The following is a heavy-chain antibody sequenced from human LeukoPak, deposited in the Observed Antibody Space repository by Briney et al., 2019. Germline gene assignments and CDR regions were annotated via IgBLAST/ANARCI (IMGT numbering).Heavy chain of an antibody. Sequence: PGGSLRLSCAASGFTFNNYALTWVRQTPGKGLECVSAISGDGVSPYYADSVRGRFTISRDNSKNTLYLQMNSLRAEDTAVYYCAKGSPPQWLVQGFYYGMDVWGQGTTVTVSS. D-gene: IGHD6-19*01. V-gene: IGHV3-23*01. CDR1: GFTFNNYA. CDR3: AKGSPPQWLVQGFYYGMDV. CDR2: ISGDGVSP. J-gene: IGHJ6*02.